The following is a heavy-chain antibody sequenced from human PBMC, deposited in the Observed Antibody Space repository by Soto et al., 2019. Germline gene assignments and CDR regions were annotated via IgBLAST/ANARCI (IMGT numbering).Heavy chain of an antibody. CDR1: GGSISSSSYY. CDR2: IYYSGST. CDR3: ARLAAFGTNYSYYMDV. J-gene: IGHJ6*03. D-gene: IGHD3-16*01. V-gene: IGHV4-39*01. Sequence: SETLSLTCTVSGGSISSSSYYWGWIRQPPGKGLEWIGSIYYSGSTYYNPSLKSRVTISVDTSKNQFSLRLSSVTAADTAVNYCARLAAFGTNYSYYMDVGGKGTTVTVSS.